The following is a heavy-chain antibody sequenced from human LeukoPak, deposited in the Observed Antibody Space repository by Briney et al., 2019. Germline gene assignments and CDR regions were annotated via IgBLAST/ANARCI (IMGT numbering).Heavy chain of an antibody. CDR2: IRYDGSNK. V-gene: IGHV3-30*02. CDR1: GFAFTNDF. D-gene: IGHD1-7*01. J-gene: IGHJ3*01. Sequence: GGSLRLSCAASGFAFTNDFMTWVRQAPGKGLEWVAFIRYDGSNKYYADSVKGRFTISRDNSKNTLYLQMNSLRAEDTAVYYCAKDGNWNYYPNWGQGTMVTVSS. CDR3: AKDGNWNYYPN.